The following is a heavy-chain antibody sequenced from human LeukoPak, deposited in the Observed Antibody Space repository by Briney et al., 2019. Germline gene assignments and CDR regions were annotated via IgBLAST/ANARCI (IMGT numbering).Heavy chain of an antibody. J-gene: IGHJ4*02. CDR2: ISYDGSNK. D-gene: IGHD6-13*01. Sequence: GRSLRLSCAASGFTFSSYGMHWVCQAPGKGLEWVALISYDGSNKYYADSVKGRFTISRDNSKNTVYLQMNSLRAEDTAVYYCARDKGNSWSSDLCGQGSLVTVSS. V-gene: IGHV3-30*03. CDR3: ARDKGNSWSSDL. CDR1: GFTFSSYG.